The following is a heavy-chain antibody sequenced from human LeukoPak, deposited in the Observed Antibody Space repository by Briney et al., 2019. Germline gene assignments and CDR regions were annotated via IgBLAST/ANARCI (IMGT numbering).Heavy chain of an antibody. CDR2: INHSGST. Sequence: SETLSLTCAVYGGSFSGYYWSWIRQPPGRGLEWIGEINHSGSTNYNPSLKSRVTISVDTSKNQFSLKLSSVTAADTAVYYCASHGYDSSGYYNSYFDYWGQGTLVTVSS. D-gene: IGHD3-22*01. V-gene: IGHV4-34*01. J-gene: IGHJ4*02. CDR1: GGSFSGYY. CDR3: ASHGYDSSGYYNSYFDY.